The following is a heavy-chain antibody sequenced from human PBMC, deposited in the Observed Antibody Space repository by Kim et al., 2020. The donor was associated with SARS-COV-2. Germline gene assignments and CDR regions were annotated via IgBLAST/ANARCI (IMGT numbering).Heavy chain of an antibody. CDR2: ITNNGANT. J-gene: IGHJ4*02. Sequence: GGSLRLSCVASGFIFGNSAMTWVRRAPGKGLEWVSTITNNGANTWYAASVRGRFTVSRDNSKNTLSLQMNSLRAEDTATYYCARDSTTASRFDSWGQGTL. D-gene: IGHD5-18*01. CDR1: GFIFGNSA. CDR3: ARDSTTASRFDS. V-gene: IGHV3-23*01.